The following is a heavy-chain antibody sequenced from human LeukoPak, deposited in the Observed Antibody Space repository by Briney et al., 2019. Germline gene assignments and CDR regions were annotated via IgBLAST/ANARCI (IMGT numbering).Heavy chain of an antibody. V-gene: IGHV1-2*02. J-gene: IGHJ4*02. D-gene: IGHD1-26*01. Sequence: GASVKVSCKASGGTFSSYAISWVRQAPGQGLEWMGWINPNSGGTNYAQKFQGRVTMTRDTSISTAYMELSSLRSEDTAVYYCATNLGGAERDYWGQGTLVTVSS. CDR1: GGTFSSYA. CDR2: INPNSGGT. CDR3: ATNLGGAERDY.